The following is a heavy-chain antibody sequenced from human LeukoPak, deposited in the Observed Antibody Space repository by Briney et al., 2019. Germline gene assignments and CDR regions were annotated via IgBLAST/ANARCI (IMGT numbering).Heavy chain of an antibody. V-gene: IGHV3-33*01. CDR3: TRYNNDHFDY. CDR2: IAYDGSRA. D-gene: IGHD1-14*01. J-gene: IGHJ4*02. CDR1: GFTLGGYG. Sequence: PGGSLRLSCAGSGFTLGGYGMHWFRQTPGKGLEWVAVIAYDGSRAFSADSVKGRFTISRDNSKNTMSVQMDDLRAEDTAAYYCTRYNNDHFDYWGQGTLVTVSS.